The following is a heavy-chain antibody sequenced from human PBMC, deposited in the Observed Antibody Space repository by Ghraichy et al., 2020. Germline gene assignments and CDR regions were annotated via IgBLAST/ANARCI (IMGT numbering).Heavy chain of an antibody. Sequence: SETLSLTCTVSGGSVSTDYYYWSWIRQHPGKGLEWIAYIYHSGTTYYNPSLRSRVTLSVDTSKNLFSLKLTSVTAADTAVYYCARARDSWTVINQRGLAFDIWGHGTMVTVSS. D-gene: IGHD3/OR15-3a*01. CDR1: GGSVSTDYYY. V-gene: IGHV4-31*03. CDR2: IYHSGTT. CDR3: ARARDSWTVINQRGLAFDI. J-gene: IGHJ3*02.